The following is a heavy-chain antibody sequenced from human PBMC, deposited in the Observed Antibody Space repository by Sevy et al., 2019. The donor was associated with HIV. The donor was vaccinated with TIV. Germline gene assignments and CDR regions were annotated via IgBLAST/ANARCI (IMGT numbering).Heavy chain of an antibody. D-gene: IGHD4-17*01. V-gene: IGHV3-23*01. CDR1: GFXFSSYA. Sequence: GGSLRLSCAASGFXFSSYAMSWVRQAPGKGLEWVSXISGSGGSTYYADSVKGRFTISRDNSKNTLYLQMNSLRAEDTAVYYCAKNPDYGGNSVVYYFDYWGQGTLVTVSS. J-gene: IGHJ4*02. CDR3: AKNPDYGGNSVVYYFDY. CDR2: ISGSGGST.